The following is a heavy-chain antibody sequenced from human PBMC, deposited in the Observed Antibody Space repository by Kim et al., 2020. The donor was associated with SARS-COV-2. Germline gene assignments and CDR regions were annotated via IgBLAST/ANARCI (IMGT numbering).Heavy chain of an antibody. V-gene: IGHV3-49*03. D-gene: IGHD6-19*01. J-gene: IGHJ4*02. CDR2: IRSKAYGGTT. CDR3: TRVVGRINLGCFDY. CDR1: GFTFGDYA. Sequence: GGSLRLSCTASGFTFGDYAMSWFRQAPGKGLEWVGFIRSKAYGGTTEYAASVKGRFTISRDDSKSIAYLQMNSLKTEDTAVYYCTRVVGRINLGCFDYWGQGTLVTVSS.